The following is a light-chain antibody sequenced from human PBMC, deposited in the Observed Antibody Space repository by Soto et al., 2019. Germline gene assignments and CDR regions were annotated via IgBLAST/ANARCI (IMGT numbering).Light chain of an antibody. J-gene: IGKJ1*01. V-gene: IGKV1-5*03. CDR2: KAS. Sequence: DIQMTQSPSTLSASVGDRVTITCRASQSISSWLAWYQQKPGKAPKLLIYKASSLERGVPSRFSGSGSWTEFTLTISSLQPYDFANYYCQQYNSYWTFGQGTKVEIK. CDR3: QQYNSYWT. CDR1: QSISSW.